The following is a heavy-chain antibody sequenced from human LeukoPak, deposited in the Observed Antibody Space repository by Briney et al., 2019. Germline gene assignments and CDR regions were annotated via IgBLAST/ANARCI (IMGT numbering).Heavy chain of an antibody. Sequence: SETLSLTCTVSGGSISSYYWSWIRQPPGKGLEWIGYIYYSGSTNYNPSLKSRVTISVDTSKNQFSLKLSSVTAADTPVYYCARGRYSSSRLVYYYMDVWGKGTTVTVSS. D-gene: IGHD6-6*01. CDR2: IYYSGST. CDR1: GGSISSYY. V-gene: IGHV4-59*01. J-gene: IGHJ6*03. CDR3: ARGRYSSSRLVYYYMDV.